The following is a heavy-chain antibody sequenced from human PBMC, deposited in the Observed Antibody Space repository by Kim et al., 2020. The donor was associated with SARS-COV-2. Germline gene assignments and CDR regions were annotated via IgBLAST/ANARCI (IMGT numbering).Heavy chain of an antibody. D-gene: IGHD1-7*01. CDR1: GFTFSSYA. CDR2: ISGSGGST. V-gene: IGHV3-23*01. Sequence: GGSLRLSCAASGFTFSSYAMSWVRQAPGKGLEWVSAISGSGGSTYYADSVKGRFTISRDNSKNTLYLQMNSLRAEDTAVYYCAKQHTLDNWNYEGWFDPWGQGTLVTVSS. CDR3: AKQHTLDNWNYEGWFDP. J-gene: IGHJ5*02.